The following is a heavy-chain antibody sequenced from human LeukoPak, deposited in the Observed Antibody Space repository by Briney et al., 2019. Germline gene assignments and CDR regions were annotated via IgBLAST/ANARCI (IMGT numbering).Heavy chain of an antibody. CDR1: GFTFSSYA. CDR2: LSDNNDRT. CDR3: AKGSMTTVTPFDY. Sequence: GGSLRLSCAASGFTFSSYAMSWVRQAPGKGLEWVSGLSDNNDRTYYADSVKGRFTISRDNSKNTLYLQMHSLRAGDTAIYFCAKGSMTTVTPFDYWGQGTLVTVSS. J-gene: IGHJ4*02. D-gene: IGHD4-17*01. V-gene: IGHV3-23*01.